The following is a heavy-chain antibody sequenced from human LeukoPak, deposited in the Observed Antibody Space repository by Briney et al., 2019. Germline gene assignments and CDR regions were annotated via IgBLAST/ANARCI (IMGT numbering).Heavy chain of an antibody. D-gene: IGHD3-10*01. Sequence: GRSLRLSCAASGFTFSSYATHWVRQAPGKGLEWVAVISYDGSNKFYADSVKGRFTLSRDNSKNTLYLQMNSLRIEDTAVYYCGRGSVGFGELNYWGREPWSPSPQ. CDR3: GRGSVGFGELNY. CDR1: GFTFSSYA. CDR2: ISYDGSNK. J-gene: IGHJ4*02. V-gene: IGHV3-30-3*01.